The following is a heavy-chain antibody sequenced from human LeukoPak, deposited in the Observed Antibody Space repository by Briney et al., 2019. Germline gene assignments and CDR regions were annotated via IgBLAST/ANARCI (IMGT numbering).Heavy chain of an antibody. Sequence: GGSLRLSCAASGFTFSDYYMSWIRQAPGKGLEWVSYISNSGSTIYYADSVKGRFTISRDNAKNSLYLQMNSLRAEDTAVYYCARDSSSWYKPNWFDPWGQGTLVTVSS. CDR1: GFTFSDYY. V-gene: IGHV3-11*04. CDR2: ISNSGSTI. D-gene: IGHD6-13*01. CDR3: ARDSSSWYKPNWFDP. J-gene: IGHJ5*02.